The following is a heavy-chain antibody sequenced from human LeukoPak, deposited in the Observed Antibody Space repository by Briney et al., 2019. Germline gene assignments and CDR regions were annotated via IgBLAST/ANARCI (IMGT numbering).Heavy chain of an antibody. D-gene: IGHD5-24*01. CDR1: GFTFTSYG. V-gene: IGHV3-30*02. CDR2: IRHDGSYK. CDR3: AKAVEMATIVDY. J-gene: IGHJ4*02. Sequence: GGSLRLSCVVSGFTFTSYGVHWVRQAPGKGLEWVAFIRHDGSYKDYADSVKGRFTISRDNSKNTLYLQMNSLRAEDTAVYYCAKAVEMATIVDYWGQGTLVTVSS.